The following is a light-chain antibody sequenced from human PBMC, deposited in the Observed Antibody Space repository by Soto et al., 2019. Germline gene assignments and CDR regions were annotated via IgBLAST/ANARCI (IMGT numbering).Light chain of an antibody. Sequence: QSALTQPASVSGSPGQSITISCTGTSSDLGSYKFVSWYQQHPGEAPKLLIYEATERPSGVSSRFSGSRSGTTASLTISGLQAEDEADYFCCSYAGSGTYVLGTGTKLTVL. J-gene: IGLJ1*01. CDR3: CSYAGSGTYV. CDR1: SSDLGSYKF. CDR2: EAT. V-gene: IGLV2-23*01.